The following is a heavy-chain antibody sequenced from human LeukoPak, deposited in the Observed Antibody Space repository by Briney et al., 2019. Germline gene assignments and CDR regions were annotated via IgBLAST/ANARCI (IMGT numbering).Heavy chain of an antibody. CDR1: GYTFTGYY. Sequence: ASVKVSCKASGYTFTGYYMHWVRQAPGQGLEWMGWINPNSGGTNYAQKFQGRVTMTRDTSISTVYMELSRLRSDDTAVYYCARVIAAALPQRALRAEYFQHWGQGTLVTVSS. CDR3: ARVIAAALPQRALRAEYFQH. CDR2: INPNSGGT. J-gene: IGHJ1*01. V-gene: IGHV1-2*02. D-gene: IGHD6-13*01.